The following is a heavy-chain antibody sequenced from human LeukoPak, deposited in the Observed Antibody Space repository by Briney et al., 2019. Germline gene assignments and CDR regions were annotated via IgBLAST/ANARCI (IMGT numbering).Heavy chain of an antibody. CDR2: IYHSGST. CDR1: GYSISSGYY. CDR3: ARDGTVTPYFDY. J-gene: IGHJ4*02. D-gene: IGHD4-11*01. V-gene: IGHV4-38-2*02. Sequence: SETLSLTCTVSGYSISSGYYWGWIRQPPGKGLEWIGSIYHSGSTYYNPSLKSRVTISVDTSKNQFSLKLSSVTAADTAVYYCARDGTVTPYFDYWGQGTLVTVSS.